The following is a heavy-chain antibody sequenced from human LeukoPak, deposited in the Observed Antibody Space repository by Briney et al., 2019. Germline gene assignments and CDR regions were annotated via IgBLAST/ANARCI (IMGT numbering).Heavy chain of an antibody. Sequence: SETLSLTCTVSGGSISSYYWAWIRQPPGEGLEWIGYIYYNGITNYNPSLKSRVTISLDTPTKTFPLKLNSLTAADTAVYFCAGHSYRGSDRVFDYWGQGPLVTVSS. V-gene: IGHV4-59*08. D-gene: IGHD5-12*01. J-gene: IGHJ4*02. CDR3: AGHSYRGSDRVFDY. CDR2: IYYNGIT. CDR1: GGSISSYY.